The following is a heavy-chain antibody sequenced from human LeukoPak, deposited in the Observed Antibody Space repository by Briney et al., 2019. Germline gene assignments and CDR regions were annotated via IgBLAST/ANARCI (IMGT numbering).Heavy chain of an antibody. CDR1: GFTFSSYG. CDR2: IRYDGSNK. D-gene: IGHD1-26*01. V-gene: IGHV3-30*02. CDR3: AKNRGSFGRYFDY. Sequence: PGGSLRLSCAASGFTFSSYGMHWVRQAPGKGLEWVAFIRYDGSNKYYADSVKGRFTISRDNSKNTLYLQMNSLRAEDTAVYYCAKNRGSFGRYFDYWGQGTLVTVSS. J-gene: IGHJ4*02.